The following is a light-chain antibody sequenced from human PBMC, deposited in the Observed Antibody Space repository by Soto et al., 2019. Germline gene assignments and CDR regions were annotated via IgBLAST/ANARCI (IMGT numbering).Light chain of an antibody. CDR1: QSVSSSY. J-gene: IGKJ5*01. V-gene: IGKV3-20*01. Sequence: EIVLTQSPGTLSLSPGERATLSCRASQSVSSSYLAWYMQKPGQAPRLLIYGASSRATGIPDKFDGSGSGTDFTLTISRLEPEDFAVYYCQQYGSSPFTFGQGTRLEIK. CDR3: QQYGSSPFT. CDR2: GAS.